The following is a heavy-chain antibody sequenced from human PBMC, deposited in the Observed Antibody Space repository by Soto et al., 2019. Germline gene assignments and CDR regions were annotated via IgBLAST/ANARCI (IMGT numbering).Heavy chain of an antibody. D-gene: IGHD3-3*01. V-gene: IGHV3-53*01. J-gene: IGHJ4*02. CDR2: IFSADNT. CDR1: GFTVSSNY. Sequence: HPVGSLRLSCAASGFTVSSNYLSWVRQAPGKGLEWVSVIFSADNTHYADSVKGRFTISRDNSKNTVFLQMNSLRAEDTAVYYCAITGAGYYIVWGQGTPVTVSS. CDR3: AITGAGYYIV.